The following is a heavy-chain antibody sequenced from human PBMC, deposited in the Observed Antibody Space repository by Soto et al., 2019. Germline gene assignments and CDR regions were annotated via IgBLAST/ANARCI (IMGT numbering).Heavy chain of an antibody. CDR1: GYTFTTYG. V-gene: IGHV1-18*01. CDR3: ARQRDGWFDP. J-gene: IGHJ5*02. Sequence: ASVKVSCKASGYTFTTYGFNWVRQTPGQGLEWMGWISTYNGDTNYAQNLQGRVTMTTDTSTSTAYMELRSLRSDDTAIYYCARQRDGWFDPWGQGTLVTVSS. CDR2: ISTYNGDT.